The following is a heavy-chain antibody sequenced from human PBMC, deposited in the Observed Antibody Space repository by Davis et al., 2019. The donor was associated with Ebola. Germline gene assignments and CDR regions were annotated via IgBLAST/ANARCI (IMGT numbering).Heavy chain of an antibody. D-gene: IGHD3-3*01. Sequence: ASVKVSCKASGYTFTGYYMHWVRQAPGQGLEWMGWINPNSGGTNYAQKFQGRVTMTSDTSISTAYMELSRLRSDDTAVYYCARVGITIFGVAPYYMDVWGKGTTVTVSS. CDR1: GYTFTGYY. CDR3: ARVGITIFGVAPYYMDV. V-gene: IGHV1-2*02. CDR2: INPNSGGT. J-gene: IGHJ6*03.